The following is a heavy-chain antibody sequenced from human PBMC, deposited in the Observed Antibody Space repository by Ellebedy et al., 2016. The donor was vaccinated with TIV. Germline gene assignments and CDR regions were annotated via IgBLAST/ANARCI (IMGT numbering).Heavy chain of an antibody. CDR3: AKLDSSGYYYGRFDY. V-gene: IGHV3-23*01. CDR2: ISSSGVST. CDR1: GFTFRNFA. Sequence: GGSLRLSCAASGFTFRNFAMTWVRQAPGKGLEWVSSISSSGVSTDYADSVRGRVTISRENSKNTLYLQMNSLGADDSAVYYCAKLDSSGYYYGRFDYWGQGTLVTVSS. J-gene: IGHJ4*02. D-gene: IGHD3-22*01.